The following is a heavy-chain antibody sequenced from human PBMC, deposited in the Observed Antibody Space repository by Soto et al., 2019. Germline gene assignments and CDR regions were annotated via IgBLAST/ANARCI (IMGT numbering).Heavy chain of an antibody. J-gene: IGHJ4*02. CDR1: GGSFSGYY. D-gene: IGHD3-9*01. CDR3: ARALLGIRYFAS. CDR2: INHSGST. Sequence: SETLSLTCAVYGGSFSGYYWSWIRQPPGKGLEWIGEINHSGSTNYNPSLKSRVTISVDTSKNQFSLKLSSVTAADTAVYYCARALLGIRYFASWGQGTLVTVSS. V-gene: IGHV4-34*01.